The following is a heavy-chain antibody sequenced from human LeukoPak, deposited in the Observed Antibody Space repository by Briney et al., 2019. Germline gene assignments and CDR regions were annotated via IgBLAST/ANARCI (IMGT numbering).Heavy chain of an antibody. V-gene: IGHV1-18*01. CDR3: ARVHSSSWYETNDAFDI. CDR1: GYTFTSYG. D-gene: IGHD6-13*01. Sequence: GASVKVSCKASGYTFTSYGISWVRQAPGQGLEWMGWISAYNGNTNYAQKLQGRVTMTTDTSTSTAYMELRGLRSDDTAVYYCARVHSSSWYETNDAFDIWGQGTMVTVSS. CDR2: ISAYNGNT. J-gene: IGHJ3*02.